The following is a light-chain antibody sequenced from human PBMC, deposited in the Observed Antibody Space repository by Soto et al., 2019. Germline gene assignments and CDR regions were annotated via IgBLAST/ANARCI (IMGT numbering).Light chain of an antibody. Sequence: EIVLTQSPGTLSLSPGEGATLSCRASQSVSSTYLAWYQQKPGQAPRLLIYGASLKTTGIPDRFSGSGSGTDFTLTISRLEPEDFAVYYCQQHDSSPLTFGHGTKVDIK. CDR1: QSVSSTY. CDR2: GAS. CDR3: QQHDSSPLT. J-gene: IGKJ3*01. V-gene: IGKV3-20*01.